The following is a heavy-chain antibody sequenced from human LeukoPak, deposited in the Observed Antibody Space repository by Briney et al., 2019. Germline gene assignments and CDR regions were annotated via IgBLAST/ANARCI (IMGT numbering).Heavy chain of an antibody. CDR1: GGYFSGYY. Sequence: HPSETLSLTFAVYGGYFSGYYWRWVRQPPGKGLEWIGGINHSGSTNYNPSLKSQVTISVDTSKNQFSLKLSSVTAADTAVYYCARGLRTQGQKPAGYWGQGTLVTVSS. CDR3: ARGLRTQGQKPAGY. V-gene: IGHV4-34*01. J-gene: IGHJ4*02. CDR2: INHSGST.